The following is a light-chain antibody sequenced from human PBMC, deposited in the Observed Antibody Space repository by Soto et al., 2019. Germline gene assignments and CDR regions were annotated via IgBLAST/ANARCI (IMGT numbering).Light chain of an antibody. J-gene: IGLJ1*01. Sequence: QSALTQPPSASGSPGQSVTISCTGTSSDVGGYNYVSWYQQHPGKAPKLMIYEVSKWPSGVPDRFSGSKSGNTASLTVSGHQAEDEADYYCSSYAGSNNWNFGTGTKLTVL. V-gene: IGLV2-8*01. CDR1: SSDVGGYNY. CDR3: SSYAGSNNWN. CDR2: EVS.